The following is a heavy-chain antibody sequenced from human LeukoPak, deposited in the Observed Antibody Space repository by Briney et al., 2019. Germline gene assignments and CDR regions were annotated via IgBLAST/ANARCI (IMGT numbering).Heavy chain of an antibody. Sequence: PGGSLTLSCAASGFTLSSFAMTWVRLAPGKGLDWVASIHFSGDTTYYADSVKGRFTIARDNSKNTLHLQFNSLRAEDPAIYFCAKNGRTMDMYFDYWGQGTLVTVSS. CDR3: AKNGRTMDMYFDY. CDR2: IHFSGDTT. D-gene: IGHD2-2*01. V-gene: IGHV3-23*01. CDR1: GFTLSSFA. J-gene: IGHJ4*02.